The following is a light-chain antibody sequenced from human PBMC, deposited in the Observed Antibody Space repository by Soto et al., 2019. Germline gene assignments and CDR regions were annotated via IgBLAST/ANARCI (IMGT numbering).Light chain of an antibody. V-gene: IGKV3-11*01. CDR1: QSVSGH. CDR3: QQRSKWPIT. CDR2: SVS. J-gene: IGKJ5*01. Sequence: IFFSLSPSTLSFSPREGATPSWRASQSVSGHLAWYQQKAGQAPRLLIYSVSSRATGIPARFSGSGSGTDFTLTISSLEPEDFAVYYCQQRSKWPITFGQGTRLEI.